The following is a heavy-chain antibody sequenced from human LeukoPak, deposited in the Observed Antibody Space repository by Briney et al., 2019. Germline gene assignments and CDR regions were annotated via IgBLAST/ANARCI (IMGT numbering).Heavy chain of an antibody. CDR1: GFTFSTSD. V-gene: IGHV3-48*03. J-gene: IGHJ4*02. CDR2: ISSSGSTI. D-gene: IGHD2-15*01. Sequence: GGSLRLSCAASGFTFSTSDMNWIRQAPGKGLEWVSHISSSGSTITYADSVKGRFTVSRVNTKNSLYLQMNSLRAEDTAVYYCARDDCSGGSCYSTGDYWGQGTLVTVSS. CDR3: ARDDCSGGSCYSTGDY.